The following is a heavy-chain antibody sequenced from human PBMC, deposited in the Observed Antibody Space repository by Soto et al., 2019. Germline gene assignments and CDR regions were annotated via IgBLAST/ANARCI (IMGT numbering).Heavy chain of an antibody. CDR1: GGSISSYY. Sequence: LSLTCTVSGGSISSYYWSWIRQPPGKGLEWIGYIYYSGSTNYNPSLKSRVTISVDTSKNQFSLKLSSVTAADTAVYYCARAYGRSGRPGSFDFWGQGTMVTVSS. CDR2: IYYSGST. D-gene: IGHD1-26*01. J-gene: IGHJ3*01. V-gene: IGHV4-59*01. CDR3: ARAYGRSGRPGSFDF.